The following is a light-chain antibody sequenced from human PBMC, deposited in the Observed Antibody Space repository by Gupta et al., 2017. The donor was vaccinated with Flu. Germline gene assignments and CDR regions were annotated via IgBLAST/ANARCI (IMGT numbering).Light chain of an antibody. CDR3: QHENSSPIT. J-gene: IGKJ4*01. CDR2: KAS. Sequence: PSPLSASVGDRVTITCRASQSISSWLAWYQQKPGKAPKLLIYKASSLESEVPSRFSGSGSGTEFTLTISSLQPDDFATYYCQHENSSPITFGRGTKVEIK. V-gene: IGKV1-5*03. CDR1: QSISSW.